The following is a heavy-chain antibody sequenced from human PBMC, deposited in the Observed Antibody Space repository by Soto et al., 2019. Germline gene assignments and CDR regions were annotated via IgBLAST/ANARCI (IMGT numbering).Heavy chain of an antibody. V-gene: IGHV1-18*01. CDR1: GYTFTNYG. CDR2: ISAYNGKI. D-gene: IGHD2-21*01. J-gene: IGHJ6*02. Sequence: QVQLVQSGAAVREPGASVTVSCKASGYTFTNYGISWVRQAPGQGLEWIGWISAYNGKIDYAQKVQGRVTLTTDTSTRIGSMELSRLRSDDTAVYYSARETTPHINYYGTDVWGRGTTVTVSS. CDR3: ARETTPHINYYGTDV.